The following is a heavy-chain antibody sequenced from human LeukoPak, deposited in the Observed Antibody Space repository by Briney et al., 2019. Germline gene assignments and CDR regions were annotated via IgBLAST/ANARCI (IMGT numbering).Heavy chain of an antibody. J-gene: IGHJ4*02. Sequence: ASVKASCKASGYTFATFGITWLRKVPGQGLECLGRHSVYNGNTNYAQNLQGRVTLTTDTSTSTAYMELRSLRSDDTALYYCARTCSSSSCYMVHWGQGTLVTVSS. V-gene: IGHV1-18*01. CDR3: ARTCSSSSCYMVH. D-gene: IGHD2-2*02. CDR1: GYTFATFG. CDR2: HSVYNGNT.